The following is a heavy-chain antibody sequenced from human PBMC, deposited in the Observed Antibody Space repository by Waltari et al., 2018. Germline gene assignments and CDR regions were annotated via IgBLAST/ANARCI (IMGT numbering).Heavy chain of an antibody. CDR2: IKQDGSEI. V-gene: IGHV3-7*01. Sequence: EVQLVESGGGVVQPGGSLRVACAASGFIFGAYWMSWVRQAPGKGLEWVANIKQDGSEIHYVDSVKGRFTISRDNAENSLHLLMNSLRTEDTAVYYCAKIQDGYCGGDCQYYFDQWGQGTLVTVSS. CDR1: GFIFGAYW. CDR3: AKIQDGYCGGDCQYYFDQ. J-gene: IGHJ4*02. D-gene: IGHD2-21*02.